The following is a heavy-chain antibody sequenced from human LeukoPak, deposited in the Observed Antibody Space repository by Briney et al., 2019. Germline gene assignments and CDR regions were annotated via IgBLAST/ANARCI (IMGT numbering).Heavy chain of an antibody. Sequence: MTGGSLRLSCAASGFTFSSYSMHWVRQAPGKGLEWVSSISSSSSYIYYADSVKGRFTISRDNAKNSLYLQMNSLRAEDTAVYYCARDLVSTRGYWGQGTLVTVSS. D-gene: IGHD6-6*01. CDR2: ISSSSSYI. CDR1: GFTFSSYS. V-gene: IGHV3-21*01. CDR3: ARDLVSTRGY. J-gene: IGHJ4*02.